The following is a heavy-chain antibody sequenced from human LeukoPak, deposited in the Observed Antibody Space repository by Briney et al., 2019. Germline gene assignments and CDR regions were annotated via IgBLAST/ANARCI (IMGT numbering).Heavy chain of an antibody. J-gene: IGHJ5*02. CDR2: ISYDGSNK. CDR3: ARRENLPGRPFDP. D-gene: IGHD1-26*01. V-gene: IGHV3-30-3*01. CDR1: GFTFTNYA. Sequence: GALRLSCAASGFTFTNYAIHWVRQAPGKGLEWVAVISYDGSNKYYADSVKGRFTISRDNSKNTLYLQMNSLRSEDTAVYYCARRENLPGRPFDPWGQGTLVTVSS.